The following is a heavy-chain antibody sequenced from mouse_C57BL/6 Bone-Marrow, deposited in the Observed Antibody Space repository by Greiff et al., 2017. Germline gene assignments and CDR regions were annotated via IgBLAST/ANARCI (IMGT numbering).Heavy chain of an antibody. Sequence: VQLKESGGGLVKPGGSLKLSCAASGFTFSSYAMSWVRQTPEKRLEWVATISDGGSYTYYPDNVKGRFTISRDNAKNNLYLQMSHLKSEDTAMYYCARNWDIDYWGQGTTLTVSS. CDR2: ISDGGSYT. V-gene: IGHV5-4*01. CDR3: ARNWDIDY. J-gene: IGHJ2*01. CDR1: GFTFSSYA. D-gene: IGHD4-1*01.